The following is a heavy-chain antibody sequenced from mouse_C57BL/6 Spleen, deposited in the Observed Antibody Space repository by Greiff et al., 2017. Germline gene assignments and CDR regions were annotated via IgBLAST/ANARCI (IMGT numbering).Heavy chain of an antibody. D-gene: IGHD1-1*01. V-gene: IGHV14-2*01. CDR2: IEPEDGET. Sequence: VQLQQSGAELVKPGASVKLSCTASGFNIKDYYMHWVKQRTEQGLEWIGRIEPEDGETKNAPKFQGKATITAETSYNTAYLQLSSLTSEDTAVYYCASPLTTVVPYWGQGTSVTVSS. CDR3: ASPLTTVVPY. J-gene: IGHJ4*01. CDR1: GFNIKDYY.